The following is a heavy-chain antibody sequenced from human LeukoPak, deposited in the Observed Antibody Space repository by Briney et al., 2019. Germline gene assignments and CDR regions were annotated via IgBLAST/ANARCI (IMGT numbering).Heavy chain of an antibody. CDR2: ISSSGSTI. J-gene: IGHJ4*01. Sequence: PGGSLRLSCAASGFTFSSYEVNWVRQAPGEGLEWVSYISSSGSTIYYADSVKGRFTISRDNAKNSLYLQMNSLRAEDTAVYYCAREVDFLSGFQRKFEHRGQGTL. CDR3: AREVDFLSGFQRKFEH. V-gene: IGHV3-48*03. D-gene: IGHD3-3*01. CDR1: GFTFSSYE.